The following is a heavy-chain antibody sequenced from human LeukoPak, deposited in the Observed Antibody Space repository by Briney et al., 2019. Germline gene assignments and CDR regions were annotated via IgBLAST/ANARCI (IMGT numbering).Heavy chain of an antibody. CDR2: ISGSGGST. J-gene: IGHJ6*03. CDR1: GFTFSSYA. V-gene: IGHV3-23*01. D-gene: IGHD5-24*01. Sequence: GGSLRLSCAASGFTFSSYAMSWVRQAPGKGLEWVSAISGSGGSTYYADSVKGRFTISRDNSKNTLYLQMNNLRAEDTAVYYCARDRRDGYNWNYYYYMDVWGKGTTVTISS. CDR3: ARDRRDGYNWNYYYYMDV.